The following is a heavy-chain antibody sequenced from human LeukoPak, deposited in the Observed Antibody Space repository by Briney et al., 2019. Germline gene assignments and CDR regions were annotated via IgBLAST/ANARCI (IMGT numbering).Heavy chain of an antibody. Sequence: GGSLLPSCASSGFTFSNYWMTWVRQAPGKGLEWVANINRDGSERYYVDSVKGRFTMSRDNANNSLYLQMSSLTVEDTAVYFCARDRGPNSSGWLNWYFDLWGRGTLVTVS. V-gene: IGHV3-7*03. J-gene: IGHJ2*01. CDR1: GFTFSNYW. CDR3: ARDRGPNSSGWLNWYFDL. CDR2: INRDGSER. D-gene: IGHD6-19*01.